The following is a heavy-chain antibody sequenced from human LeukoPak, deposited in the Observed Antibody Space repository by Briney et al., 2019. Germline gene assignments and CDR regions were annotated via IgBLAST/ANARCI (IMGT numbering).Heavy chain of an antibody. CDR2: IYTSGST. J-gene: IGHJ6*03. CDR3: ARDRDFWSGYHYYYYYMDV. Sequence: SETLSLTCTVSGGSISSGSYYWSWNRQPAGKGLEWIGRIYTSGSTNYNPSLKSRVTISVDTSKNQFSLKLSSVTAADTAVYYCARDRDFWSGYHYYYYYMDVWGKGTTVTVSS. D-gene: IGHD3-3*01. V-gene: IGHV4-61*02. CDR1: GGSISSGSYY.